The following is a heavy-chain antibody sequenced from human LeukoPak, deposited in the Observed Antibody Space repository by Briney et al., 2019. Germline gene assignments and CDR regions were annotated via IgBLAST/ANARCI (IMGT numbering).Heavy chain of an antibody. J-gene: IGHJ4*02. CDR2: ISSSGSSI. CDR3: ARGRGYYGSSGYYYGGDY. D-gene: IGHD3-22*01. Sequence: GGSLRLSCAASGFTFSSYEMNWVRQAPGKGLEWVSYISSSGSSIYYADSVKGRFTISRDNAKNSLYLQIISLRTEDTAVYYCARGRGYYGSSGYYYGGDYWGQGTPVTVSS. V-gene: IGHV3-48*03. CDR1: GFTFSSYE.